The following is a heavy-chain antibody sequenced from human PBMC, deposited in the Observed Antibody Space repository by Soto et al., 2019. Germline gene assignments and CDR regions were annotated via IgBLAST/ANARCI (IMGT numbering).Heavy chain of an antibody. D-gene: IGHD6-19*01. CDR2: IKTDGYAA. J-gene: IGHJ4*02. CDR3: VRESGVAADC. V-gene: IGHV3-74*01. Sequence: ASGGVLVQPGASLRLSCVASGFTFDSHWMHWVRQAPGEGLVWVSRIKTDGYAAAYADSVKGRFIISRENTKNTVYLQMNSLRAEDTAVYFCVRESGVAADCWGQGTLVTVSS. CDR1: GFTFDSHW.